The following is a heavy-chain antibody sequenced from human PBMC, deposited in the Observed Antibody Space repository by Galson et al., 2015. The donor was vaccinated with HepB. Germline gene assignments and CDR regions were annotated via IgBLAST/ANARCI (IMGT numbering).Heavy chain of an antibody. J-gene: IGHJ4*02. CDR1: GASISSSNW. Sequence: SETLSLTCAVSGASISSSNWWSWVRQPPGKGLEWIGDIYHSGSTNYNPSLSSRLTILVDTSRNQFSLKLTSVTAADTAVYYCARASQLVLFDDWGQGSLVTVSS. CDR3: ARASQLVLFDD. V-gene: IGHV4-4*02. D-gene: IGHD6-13*01. CDR2: IYHSGST.